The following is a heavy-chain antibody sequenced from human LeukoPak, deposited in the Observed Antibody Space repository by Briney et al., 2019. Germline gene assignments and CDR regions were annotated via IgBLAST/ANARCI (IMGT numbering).Heavy chain of an antibody. CDR3: TTYDFWSGDRGFDY. CDR2: IRSKANSYAT. CDR1: GFTFSGSA. V-gene: IGHV3-73*01. J-gene: IGHJ4*02. D-gene: IGHD3-3*01. Sequence: GGSLRLSCAASGFTFSGSAMHWVRQASGKGLEWVGRIRSKANSYATAYAASVKGRFTISRDDSKNTAYLQMNSLKTEDTAVYYCTTYDFWSGDRGFDYWGQGTLVTVSS.